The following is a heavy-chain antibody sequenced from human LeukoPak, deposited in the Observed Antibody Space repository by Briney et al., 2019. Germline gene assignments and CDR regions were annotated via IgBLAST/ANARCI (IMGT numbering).Heavy chain of an antibody. CDR3: ARASGYSSSWYWGWFDY. CDR2: IYHTGST. J-gene: IGHJ4*02. V-gene: IGHV4-34*01. D-gene: IGHD6-13*01. CDR1: GGPFTTYY. Sequence: SETLSLTCAVYGGPFTTYYWSWIRQPPGKGLEWIGDIYHTGSTTYNPSLKSRVTISIDTSKNQFSLRLSSVTAADTAVYYCARASGYSSSWYWGWFDYWGQGTLVTVSS.